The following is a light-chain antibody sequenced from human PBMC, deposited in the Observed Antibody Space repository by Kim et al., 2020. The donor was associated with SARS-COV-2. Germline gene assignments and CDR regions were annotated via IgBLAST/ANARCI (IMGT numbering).Light chain of an antibody. CDR2: EAF. J-gene: IGKJ2*01. CDR1: QSVGSSL. V-gene: IGKV3-20*01. CDR3: QQYGSTPYT. Sequence: LSPGERATLSCRARQSVGSSLVAWYQQKPGKAPRLLIYEAFKRVAGIPDRFSGSGSGTDFTLTISRPEPEDFAMYYCQQYGSTPYTFGQGTKLEI.